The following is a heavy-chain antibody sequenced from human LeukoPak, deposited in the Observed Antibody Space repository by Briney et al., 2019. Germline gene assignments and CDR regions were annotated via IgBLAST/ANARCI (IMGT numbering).Heavy chain of an antibody. CDR2: IYYSGST. CDR3: ARGGRDGYRLIDY. V-gene: IGHV4-59*08. D-gene: IGHD5-24*01. Sequence: SETLSRTCTVSGGSISSYYWSWIRQPPGKGLEWIGYIYYSGSTNYNPSLKSRVTISVDTSKNQFSLKLSSVTAADTAVYYCARGGRDGYRLIDYWGQGTLVTVSS. J-gene: IGHJ4*02. CDR1: GGSISSYY.